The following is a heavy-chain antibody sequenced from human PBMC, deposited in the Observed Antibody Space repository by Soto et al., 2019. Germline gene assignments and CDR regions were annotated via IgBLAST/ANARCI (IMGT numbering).Heavy chain of an antibody. J-gene: IGHJ4*02. D-gene: IGHD4-4*01. CDR1: GFTVSSNY. Sequence: GGSLRLSCAASGFTVSSNYMSWVRQAPGKGLEWVSVIYSGGSTYYADSVKGRFTISRDNSKNTLYLQMNGLRAEDTAVYYCAREQDSNYFDYWGQGTLVTVSS. V-gene: IGHV3-53*01. CDR3: AREQDSNYFDY. CDR2: IYSGGST.